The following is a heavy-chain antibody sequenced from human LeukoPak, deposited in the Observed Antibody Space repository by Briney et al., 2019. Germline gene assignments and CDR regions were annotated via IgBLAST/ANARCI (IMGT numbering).Heavy chain of an antibody. Sequence: GGSLRLSCAASGFTFSSYAMSWVRQTPGRGLEWVSVIYSGGGTYYADSVKGRFTISRDSSKNTLYLQMNSLRAEDTAVYYCARGPKGKYYFDYWGQGTLVTVSS. J-gene: IGHJ4*02. CDR2: IYSGGGT. CDR3: ARGPKGKYYFDY. V-gene: IGHV3-53*01. CDR1: GFTFSSYA.